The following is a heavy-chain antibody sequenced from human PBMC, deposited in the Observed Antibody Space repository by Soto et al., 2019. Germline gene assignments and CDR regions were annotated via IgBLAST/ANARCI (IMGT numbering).Heavy chain of an antibody. CDR3: ARAVDYYDSSGYYTHEYFQH. D-gene: IGHD3-22*01. CDR1: GYTFTTYG. J-gene: IGHJ1*01. Sequence: QVQLVQSGGEVKKPGASVKVSCKASGYTFTTYGITWVRQGPGKGLEWMGWISAYNGNTHYAQKVQGRATMTTDTSTSTASMELSGLRSDDTAVYYCARAVDYYDSSGYYTHEYFQHCGQGTLVIVSS. V-gene: IGHV1-18*01. CDR2: ISAYNGNT.